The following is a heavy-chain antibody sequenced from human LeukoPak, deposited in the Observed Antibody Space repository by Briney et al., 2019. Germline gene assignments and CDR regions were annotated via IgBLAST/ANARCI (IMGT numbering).Heavy chain of an antibody. Sequence: PGGSLRLSCAASGFTFSSYSMNWVRQAPGKGLEWVSYISSSSSTIYYADSVKGRFTISRDNAKNSLYLQMNSLRDEDTAVYYCTALPLGTYYYDSSGYNSAFVLWGQGTLVTVSS. CDR2: ISSSSSTI. CDR3: TALPLGTYYYDSSGYNSAFVL. CDR1: GFTFSSYS. D-gene: IGHD3-22*01. V-gene: IGHV3-48*02. J-gene: IGHJ4*02.